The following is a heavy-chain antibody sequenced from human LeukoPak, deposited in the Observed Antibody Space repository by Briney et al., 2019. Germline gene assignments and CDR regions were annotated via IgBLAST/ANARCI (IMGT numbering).Heavy chain of an antibody. V-gene: IGHV4-59*01. Sequence: SETLSLTCTVSGGSISSYYWSWIRQPPGKGLEWIGYIYCSGSTNYNPSLKSRVTISVDTSKNQFSLKLSSVTAADTAVYYCASRNYLTMSDAFDIWGQGTMVTVSS. J-gene: IGHJ3*02. D-gene: IGHD3-22*01. CDR3: ASRNYLTMSDAFDI. CDR1: GGSISSYY. CDR2: IYCSGST.